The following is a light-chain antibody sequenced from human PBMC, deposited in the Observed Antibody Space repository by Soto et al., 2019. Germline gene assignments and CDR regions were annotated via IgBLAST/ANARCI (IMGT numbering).Light chain of an antibody. J-gene: IGKJ1*01. V-gene: IGKV1D-16*01. Sequence: DIHMTQSPPSVSASVGDRVTIPXRASRDFCPWLAWYQQKTVXXTTLXXXGPXSLQSGVPPRYSGSGYGTEFTLTISSLQPDDFATYYCQQYNSYSTWTFGQGTKVDIK. CDR1: RDFCPW. CDR3: QQYNSYSTWT. CDR2: GPX.